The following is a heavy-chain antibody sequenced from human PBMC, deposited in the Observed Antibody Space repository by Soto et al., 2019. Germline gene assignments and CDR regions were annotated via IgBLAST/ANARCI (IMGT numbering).Heavy chain of an antibody. CDR2: IYYSGST. J-gene: IGHJ5*02. D-gene: IGHD5-12*01. Sequence: SETLSLTCTVSGGSISSYYWSWIRQPPGKGLEWIGYIYYSGSTNYNPSLKSRVTISVDTSKNQFSLKLSSVTAADTAVYYCARGSRGYSGYAENLTGYWFDPWGQGTLVTVSS. CDR1: GGSISSYY. V-gene: IGHV4-59*01. CDR3: ARGSRGYSGYAENLTGYWFDP.